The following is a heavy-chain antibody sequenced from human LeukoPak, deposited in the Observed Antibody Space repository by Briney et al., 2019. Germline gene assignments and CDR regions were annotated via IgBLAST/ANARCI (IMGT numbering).Heavy chain of an antibody. Sequence: GGSLRLSCAASGFTFSSYWMSWVRQAPGKGLEWVSNIKQDGSEKYYVDSVKGRFTISRDNAKNSLYLQMNSLRAEDTAVYYCARGGDILTGYYIGEDYWGQGTLVTVSS. CDR2: IKQDGSEK. J-gene: IGHJ4*02. CDR1: GFTFSSYW. CDR3: ARGGDILTGYYIGEDY. V-gene: IGHV3-7*01. D-gene: IGHD3-9*01.